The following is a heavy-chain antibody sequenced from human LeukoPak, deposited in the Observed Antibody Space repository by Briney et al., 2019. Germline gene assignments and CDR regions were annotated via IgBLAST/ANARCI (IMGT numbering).Heavy chain of an antibody. Sequence: SETLSLTCTVSGVSIRSYYWSWIRQPPGKGLEWIGSIYYSGSTYYNPSLKSRVTISVDTSKNQFSLKLSSVTAADTAVYYCARLILSRWFDPWGQGTLVTVSS. CDR2: IYYSGST. CDR1: GVSIRSYY. J-gene: IGHJ5*02. V-gene: IGHV4-59*05. CDR3: ARLILSRWFDP.